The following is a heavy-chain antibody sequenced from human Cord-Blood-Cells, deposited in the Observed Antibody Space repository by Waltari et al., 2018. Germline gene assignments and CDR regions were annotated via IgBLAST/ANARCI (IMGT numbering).Heavy chain of an antibody. V-gene: IGHV3-30*18. CDR3: AKSGYYGSGSYYNY. CDR1: GFPFSSYG. Sequence: QVQLVESGGGVVQPGRSLRLSCAASGFPFSSYGMHWVRQAPGKGLEWVAVISYDGSNKYYADSVKGRFTISRDNSKNTLYLQMNSLRAEDTAVYYCAKSGYYGSGSYYNYWGQGTLVTVSS. CDR2: ISYDGSNK. J-gene: IGHJ4*02. D-gene: IGHD3-10*01.